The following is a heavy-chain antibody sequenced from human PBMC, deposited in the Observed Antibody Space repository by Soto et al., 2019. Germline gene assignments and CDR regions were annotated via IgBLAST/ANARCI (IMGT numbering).Heavy chain of an antibody. CDR2: IYPSDSDT. CDR3: ARPANTVADHFDL. J-gene: IGHJ4*02. V-gene: IGHV5-51*01. CDR1: GYTFTIHW. Sequence: PGESLKISCQVSGYTFTIHWIGWVRPMPGKGLEWMGIIYPSDSDTRYSPSFQGQVTISADQSINTAYLQWDSLKASDTAIYYCARPANTVADHFDLWGQGTPVTVSS. D-gene: IGHD4-17*01.